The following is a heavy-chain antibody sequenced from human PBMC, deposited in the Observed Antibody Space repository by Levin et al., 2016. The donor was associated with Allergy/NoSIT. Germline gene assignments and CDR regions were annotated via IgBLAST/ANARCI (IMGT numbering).Heavy chain of an antibody. V-gene: IGHV1-18*01. J-gene: IGHJ1*01. Sequence: WVRQAPGQRLEWMGWISPKHGDIDYPPKFQGRVTMTADTSTSTVYMELRSLRSDDTGVYYCARDGTLGYFQHWGQGTLVTVSS. CDR2: ISPKHGDI. CDR3: ARDGTLGYFQH. D-gene: IGHD1-7*01.